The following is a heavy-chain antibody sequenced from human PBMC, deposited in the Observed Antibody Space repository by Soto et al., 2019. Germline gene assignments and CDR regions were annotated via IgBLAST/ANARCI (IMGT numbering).Heavy chain of an antibody. V-gene: IGHV4-30-2*01. CDR1: GGSISSGGYS. Sequence: LSLTCAVSGGSISSGGYSWSWIRQPPGKGLEWIGYIYHSGSTYYNPSLKSRVTISVDRSKNQFSLKLSSVTAADTAVYYCARGSYGYYYYGMDVWGQGTTVTVSS. CDR2: IYHSGST. D-gene: IGHD5-18*01. J-gene: IGHJ6*02. CDR3: ARGSYGYYYYGMDV.